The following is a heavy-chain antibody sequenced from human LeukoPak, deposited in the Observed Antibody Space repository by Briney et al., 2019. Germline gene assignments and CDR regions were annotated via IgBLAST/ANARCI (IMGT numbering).Heavy chain of an antibody. D-gene: IGHD2-15*01. CDR2: IYFGGTT. Sequence: GGSLRLSCAASGFTVSSNYMTWVRQAPGQGLEWVSVIYFGGTTYYADSVKGRFTISRDNSKNTVYLQMNSLRVEDTAVYYCARGRAAFTPSWGQGTLVTVSS. J-gene: IGHJ5*02. CDR3: ARGRAAFTPS. V-gene: IGHV3-53*01. CDR1: GFTVSSNY.